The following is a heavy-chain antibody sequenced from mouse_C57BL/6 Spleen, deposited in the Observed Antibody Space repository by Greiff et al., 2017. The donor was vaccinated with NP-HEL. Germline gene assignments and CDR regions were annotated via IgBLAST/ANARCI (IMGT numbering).Heavy chain of an antibody. J-gene: IGHJ3*01. D-gene: IGHD2-1*01. Sequence: EVQRVESGPGLVKPSQSLSLTCSVTGYSITSGYYWNWIRQFPGNKLEWMGYISYDGSNNYNPSLKNRISITRDTSKNQFFLKLNSVTTEDTATYYCARHGNSFAYWGQGTLVTVSA. CDR1: GYSITSGYY. CDR3: ARHGNSFAY. CDR2: ISYDGSN. V-gene: IGHV3-6*01.